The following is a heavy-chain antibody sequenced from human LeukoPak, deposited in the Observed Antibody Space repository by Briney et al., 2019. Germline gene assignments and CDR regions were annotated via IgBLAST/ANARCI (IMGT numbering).Heavy chain of an antibody. Sequence: GASVKVSCKASGYTFTCYYMHWVRQAPGQGLEWMGWINPSSGGTNYAQKFQGRVTMTRDTSISTAYMELSRLRSDDTAVYYCARARPGAYGSGSYPDYWGQGTLVTVSS. D-gene: IGHD3-10*01. CDR2: INPSSGGT. J-gene: IGHJ4*02. V-gene: IGHV1-2*02. CDR3: ARARPGAYGSGSYPDY. CDR1: GYTFTCYY.